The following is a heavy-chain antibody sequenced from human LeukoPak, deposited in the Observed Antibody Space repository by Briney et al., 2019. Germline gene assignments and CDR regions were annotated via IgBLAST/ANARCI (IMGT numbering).Heavy chain of an antibody. CDR2: IYYSGST. J-gene: IGHJ4*02. D-gene: IGHD6-19*01. CDR1: GGSISSGGYY. V-gene: IGHV4-31*03. CDR3: AREGAVAGRGGDY. Sequence: KASETLSLTCTVSGGSISSGGYYWSWIRQHPGKGLEWIGYIYYSGSTYYNPSLKSRVTISVDTSKNQFSLKLSSVTAADTAVYYCAREGAVAGRGGDYWGQGTLVTVSS.